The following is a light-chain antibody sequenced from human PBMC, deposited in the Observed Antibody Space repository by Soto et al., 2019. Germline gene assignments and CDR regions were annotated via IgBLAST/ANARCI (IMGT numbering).Light chain of an antibody. Sequence: EIVMTQSPASLSVSPGERATLSCRASQSVSSNLAWYQQKPGQAPRLLIYDASTRATGIPARFSGRGSGTDFTLTISSLQPEDFAVYYCQQYSNWPLTFGGGTKVDIK. CDR1: QSVSSN. CDR3: QQYSNWPLT. V-gene: IGKV3-15*01. J-gene: IGKJ4*01. CDR2: DAS.